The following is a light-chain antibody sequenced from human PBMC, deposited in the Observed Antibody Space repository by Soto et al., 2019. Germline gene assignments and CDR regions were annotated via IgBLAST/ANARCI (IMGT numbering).Light chain of an antibody. V-gene: IGKV1-5*01. Sequence: DIQMTQSPSTLSASVGHRVTITCRASQSNSSWLAWYQQKPGKAPKLLIYDASSLESGVPSRFSSSGSGTEFTLTISSLQPDDFATYYCQHYNSYPYTFGQGTKLEIK. CDR3: QHYNSYPYT. CDR2: DAS. CDR1: QSNSSW. J-gene: IGKJ2*01.